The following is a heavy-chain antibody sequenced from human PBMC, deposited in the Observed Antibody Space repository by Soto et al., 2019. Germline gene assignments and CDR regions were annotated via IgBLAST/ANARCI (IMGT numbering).Heavy chain of an antibody. J-gene: IGHJ4*02. Sequence: QVQLVESGGGVVQPGRSLRLSCAASGFTFNTYGMHWVRQAPGKGLEWVAVISYDGSNKYYADSVKGRFTISRDNSKNTLYLQMNSLRAEDTAVYYCARDAGRVRGVIDYWGQGTLVTVSS. D-gene: IGHD3-10*01. CDR1: GFTFNTYG. V-gene: IGHV3-30*03. CDR2: ISYDGSNK. CDR3: ARDAGRVRGVIDY.